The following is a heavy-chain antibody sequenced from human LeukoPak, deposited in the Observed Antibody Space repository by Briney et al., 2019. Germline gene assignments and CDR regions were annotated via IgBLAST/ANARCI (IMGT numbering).Heavy chain of an antibody. J-gene: IGHJ3*02. CDR2: ISSSGSTI. CDR3: ARGAYSGYDLDNAFDI. CDR1: GFTFSDYY. Sequence: GGSLRLSCAASGFTFSDYYMSRIRQAPGKGLEWVSYISSSGSTIYYADSVKGRFTISRDNAKNSLYLQMNSLRAEDTAVYYCARGAYSGYDLDNAFDIWGQGTMVTVSS. V-gene: IGHV3-11*01. D-gene: IGHD5-12*01.